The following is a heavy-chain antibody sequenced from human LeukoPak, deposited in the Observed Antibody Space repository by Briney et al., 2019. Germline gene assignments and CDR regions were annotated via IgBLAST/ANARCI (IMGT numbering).Heavy chain of an antibody. D-gene: IGHD3-22*01. J-gene: IGHJ5*02. CDR1: GGSISSGSYY. Sequence: PSETLSLTCTVSGGSISSGSYYWSWIRQPAGKGLEWIGRIYTSGSTNYNPSLRSRVTISVDTSKNQFSLKLSSVTAADTAVYYCAPPPYYYETNGYSVAWGQGTLVTASS. CDR3: APPPYYYETNGYSVA. CDR2: IYTSGST. V-gene: IGHV4-61*02.